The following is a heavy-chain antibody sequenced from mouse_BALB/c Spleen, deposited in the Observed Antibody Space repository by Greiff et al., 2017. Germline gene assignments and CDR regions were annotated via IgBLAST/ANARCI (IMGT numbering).Heavy chain of an antibody. V-gene: IGHV2-2*02. CDR2: IWSGGST. D-gene: IGHD2-1*01. CDR3: ARKGRAYGNGAMDY. CDR1: GFSLTSYG. J-gene: IGHJ4*01. Sequence: QVHVKQSGPGLVQPSQSLSITCTVSGFSLTSYGVHWVRQSPGKGLEWLGVIWSGGSTDYNAAFISRLSISKDNSKSQVFFKMNSLQANDTAIYYCARKGRAYGNGAMDYWGQGTSVTVSS.